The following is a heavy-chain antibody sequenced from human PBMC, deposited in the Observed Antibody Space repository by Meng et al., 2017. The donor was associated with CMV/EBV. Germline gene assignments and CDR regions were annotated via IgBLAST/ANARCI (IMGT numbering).Heavy chain of an antibody. Sequence: VILVRCEAEVKKRGASVKVSCKASGYAFTSYYMHWVRQAPGQGLEWMGWVNSNNDATNYARKFQGRVSMTRDTSISTAHMELSGLMSDDTAVYYCVRSSGWSLFDYWGQGTLVTVSS. D-gene: IGHD6-19*01. CDR3: VRSSGWSLFDY. CDR2: VNSNNDAT. CDR1: GYAFTSYY. V-gene: IGHV1-2*02. J-gene: IGHJ4*02.